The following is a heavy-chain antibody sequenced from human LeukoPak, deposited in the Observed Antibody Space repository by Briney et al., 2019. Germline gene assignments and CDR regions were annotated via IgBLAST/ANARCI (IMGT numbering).Heavy chain of an antibody. CDR3: ARDDNWNDKPFDL. Sequence: GGSLRISCTAPGFTFSFDMMNWVRQAPRKDLHWVSSISTSSSHIYYAESLKGRLTVSRDNAKSSLYLQMNNLTAGDTAVYYCARDDNWNDKPFDLWGQGTLVTVSS. D-gene: IGHD1-20*01. CDR2: ISTSSSHI. J-gene: IGHJ4*02. CDR1: GFTFSFDM. V-gene: IGHV3-21*01.